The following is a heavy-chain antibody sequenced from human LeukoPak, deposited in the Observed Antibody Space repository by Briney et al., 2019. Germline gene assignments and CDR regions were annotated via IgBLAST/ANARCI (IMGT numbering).Heavy chain of an antibody. CDR3: ARGVRRLRTFDY. J-gene: IGHJ4*02. V-gene: IGHV3-48*04. CDR1: GFTFRSYW. Sequence: GGSLRLSCAASGFTFRSYWRTWVRQAPGKGLEWVSYISSSGSTIYFADSVKGRFTISRDNAKNSLYLQMNSLRAEDTAVYYCARGVRRLRTFDYWGQGTLVTVSS. CDR2: ISSSGSTI.